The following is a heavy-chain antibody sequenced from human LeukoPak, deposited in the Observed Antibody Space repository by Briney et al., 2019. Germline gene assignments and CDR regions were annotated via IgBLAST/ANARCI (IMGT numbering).Heavy chain of an antibody. D-gene: IGHD4-17*01. CDR3: ARDYPVAVYGMDV. CDR1: GYTFTSYY. V-gene: IGHV1-46*01. CDR2: INPSGGST. J-gene: IGHJ6*02. Sequence: ASAKVSCKASGYTFTSYYMHWVRQAPGQGLEWMGIINPSGGSTSYAQKFQGRVTMTRDTSTSTVYMELSSLRSEDTAVYYCARDYPVAVYGMDVWGQGTTVTVSS.